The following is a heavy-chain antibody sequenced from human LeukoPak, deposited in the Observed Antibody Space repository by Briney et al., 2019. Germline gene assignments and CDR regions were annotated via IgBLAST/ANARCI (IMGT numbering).Heavy chain of an antibody. V-gene: IGHV1-69*13. D-gene: IGHD3-22*01. Sequence: SVKVSCKASGGTFSSYAISWVRQAPGQGLEWMGGIIPIFGTANYAQKFQGRVTITAEESTSTAYMELSSLRSEDTAVYYCARETVVVITTDRILNEDTYYFDYWGQGTLITVSS. CDR1: GGTFSSYA. J-gene: IGHJ4*02. CDR2: IIPIFGTA. CDR3: ARETVVVITTDRILNEDTYYFDY.